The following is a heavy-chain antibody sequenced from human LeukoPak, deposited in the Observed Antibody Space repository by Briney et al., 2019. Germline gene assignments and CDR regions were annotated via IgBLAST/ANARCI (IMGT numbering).Heavy chain of an antibody. Sequence: GGSLRLSCAASGFTFSSYSINWVRQAPGKGLEWVSYISSSSTIIYYADSVRGRFTISRDNSKNTLYLQMNSLRAEDTAVYYCASEGVGATRDAFDIWGQGTMVTVSS. CDR3: ASEGVGATRDAFDI. CDR2: ISSSSTII. D-gene: IGHD1-26*01. V-gene: IGHV3-48*01. J-gene: IGHJ3*02. CDR1: GFTFSSYS.